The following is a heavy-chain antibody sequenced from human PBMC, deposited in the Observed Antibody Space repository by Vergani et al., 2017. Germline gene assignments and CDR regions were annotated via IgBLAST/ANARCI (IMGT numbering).Heavy chain of an antibody. D-gene: IGHD3-22*01. CDR2: IYYSGSS. V-gene: IGHV4-31*03. CDR1: GAYVGSGGYY. CDR3: AREGLYYDSSGYRGRWFDP. Sequence: QVQLQESGPGLVKASQTLSLTCSVSGAYVGSGGYYWSWIRQHPGKVLEWIGYIYYSGSSYYNPSLESRVTISLDTSKNQFSLKLSSVTAADTAVYYCAREGLYYDSSGYRGRWFDPWGQGTLVTVSS. J-gene: IGHJ5*02.